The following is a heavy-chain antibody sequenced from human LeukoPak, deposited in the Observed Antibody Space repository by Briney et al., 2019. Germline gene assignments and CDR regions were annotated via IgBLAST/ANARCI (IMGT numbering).Heavy chain of an antibody. V-gene: IGHV4-59*01. CDR1: GGSISSYS. Sequence: SETLSLTCTVSGGSISSYSWNWIRQPPGKGLEWIGYIYYSGSTNYNPSLKSRVTISVDTSKNQFSLKLSSVTAADTAVYYCARGCSAGTPHNWFDPWGQGTLVTVSS. J-gene: IGHJ5*02. CDR2: IYYSGST. D-gene: IGHD6-13*01. CDR3: ARGCSAGTPHNWFDP.